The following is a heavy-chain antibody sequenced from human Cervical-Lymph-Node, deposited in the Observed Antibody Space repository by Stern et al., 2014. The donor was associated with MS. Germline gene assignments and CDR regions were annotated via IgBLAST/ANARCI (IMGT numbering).Heavy chain of an antibody. CDR2: INPNSGDT. Sequence: QDQLVQSGAEVKKPGASVKVSCKASGYIFTAYYVHWVRQAPGQGLEWMGWINPNSGDTHYAQKFQCWVTMTRDTSISTAYMELSRLTSDDTAVYYCARWGGADSAWYFDLWGRGTLVAVSS. V-gene: IGHV1-2*04. J-gene: IGHJ2*01. CDR1: GYIFTAYY. CDR3: ARWGGADSAWYFDL. D-gene: IGHD2-21*02.